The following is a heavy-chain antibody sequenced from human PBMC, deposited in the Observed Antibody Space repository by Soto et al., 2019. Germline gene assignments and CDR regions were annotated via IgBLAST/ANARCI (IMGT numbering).Heavy chain of an antibody. V-gene: IGHV3-23*01. Sequence: GGSLRLSCAASGFTFSSYAMSWVRQAPGKGLEWVSAISGSGGSTYYADSVKGRFTISRDNSKNTLYLQMNSLRAEDTAVYYCAKRRAAAARYYYYYYMDVWGKGTTVTVSS. CDR3: AKRRAAAARYYYYYYMDV. CDR1: GFTFSSYA. D-gene: IGHD6-13*01. J-gene: IGHJ6*03. CDR2: ISGSGGST.